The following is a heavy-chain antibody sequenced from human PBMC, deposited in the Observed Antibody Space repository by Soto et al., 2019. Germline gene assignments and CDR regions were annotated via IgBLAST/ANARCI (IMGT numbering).Heavy chain of an antibody. CDR2: ISYDGSNK. D-gene: IGHD3-16*01. J-gene: IGHJ6*02. CDR1: GFTFSSYG. Sequence: GGSLRLSCAASGFTFSSYGMHWVRQAPGKGLEWVAVISYDGSNKYYADSVKGRFTISRDNSKNTLYLQMNSLRAEDTAVYYCAKDRREGGNYYYYGMDVWGQGTTVTVSS. V-gene: IGHV3-30*18. CDR3: AKDRREGGNYYYYGMDV.